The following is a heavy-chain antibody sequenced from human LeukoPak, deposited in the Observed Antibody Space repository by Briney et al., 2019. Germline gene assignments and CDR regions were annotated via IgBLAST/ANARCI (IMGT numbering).Heavy chain of an antibody. CDR1: GFTFSSYR. CDR3: ATYDPDDSTGQLYY. J-gene: IGHJ4*02. D-gene: IGHD3-22*01. V-gene: IGHV3-7*01. Sequence: GGSLRLSCAASGFTFSSYRMNWVRQAPGKGLEWVANIKQDGSEKYYVDSVKGRFTISRDNAKNSLYLQMNSLRAEDTAVYYCATYDPDDSTGQLYYWGQGTLVTVSS. CDR2: IKQDGSEK.